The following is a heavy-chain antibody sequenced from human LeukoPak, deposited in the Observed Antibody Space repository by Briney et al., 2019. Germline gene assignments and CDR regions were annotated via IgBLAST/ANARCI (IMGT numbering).Heavy chain of an antibody. V-gene: IGHV3-30-3*01. Sequence: GGSLRLSCAASGLTLSSYAMHWVRQAPGKGLEWVTVISYDGSNKYYADSVKGRFTISRDNSKNTLYLQMNSLRAEDTAVYYCARDQQGGGSYQVGPFDYWGQGTLVTVSS. CDR1: GLTLSSYA. D-gene: IGHD1-26*01. J-gene: IGHJ4*02. CDR2: ISYDGSNK. CDR3: ARDQQGGGSYQVGPFDY.